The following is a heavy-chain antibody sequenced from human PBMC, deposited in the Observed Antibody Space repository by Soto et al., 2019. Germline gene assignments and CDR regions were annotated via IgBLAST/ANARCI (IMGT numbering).Heavy chain of an antibody. D-gene: IGHD3-22*01. Sequence: ASVKVSCKASGYTFTGYYMHLVRQAPGQGLEWMGWINPNTGGTNYAQEFQGWVTMTRDTSISTAYMELSRLTSDDTAVYYCARDYYDSNGYYAFYIWGQGTMVTVSS. CDR3: ARDYYDSNGYYAFYI. V-gene: IGHV1-2*04. CDR2: INPNTGGT. CDR1: GYTFTGYY. J-gene: IGHJ3*02.